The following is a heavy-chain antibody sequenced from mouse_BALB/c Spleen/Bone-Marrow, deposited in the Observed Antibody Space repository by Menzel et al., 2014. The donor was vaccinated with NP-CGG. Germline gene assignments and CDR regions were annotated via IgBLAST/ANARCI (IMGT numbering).Heavy chain of an antibody. CDR3: ARGGNDLDY. J-gene: IGHJ2*01. CDR1: GFTFTDYY. Sequence: DVMLVESGGGLVQPGGSLRLSCATSGFTFTDYYMSWARQPPGKALEWLGFIRNKANGYTTEYSASVKGRFTISRDNSQSILYLQMNTLRAEDSATYYCARGGNDLDYWGQGTTLTVSS. V-gene: IGHV7-3*02. CDR2: IRNKANGYTT. D-gene: IGHD2-3*01.